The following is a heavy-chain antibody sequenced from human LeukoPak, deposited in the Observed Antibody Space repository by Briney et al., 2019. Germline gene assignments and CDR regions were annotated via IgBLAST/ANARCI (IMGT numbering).Heavy chain of an antibody. Sequence: GGSLRLSCAASGFTVSSNYMSWVRQAPGKGLEWVSVIYSGGSTYYADSVKGRFTISRDNSKNTLYLQMNSLRAEDTAVYYCAKDHTAMTYGDYWGQGTLVTVSS. CDR1: GFTVSSNY. D-gene: IGHD5-18*01. J-gene: IGHJ4*02. V-gene: IGHV3-53*01. CDR2: IYSGGST. CDR3: AKDHTAMTYGDY.